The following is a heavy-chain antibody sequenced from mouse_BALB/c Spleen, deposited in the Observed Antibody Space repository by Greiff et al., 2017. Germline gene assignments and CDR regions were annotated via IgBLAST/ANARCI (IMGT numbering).Heavy chain of an antibody. CDR2: IWSGGST. CDR3: ARNWDGNFGGLAY. J-gene: IGHJ3*01. D-gene: IGHD2-1*01. Sequence: VKLMESGPGLVQPSQSLSITCTVSGFSLTSYGVHWVRQSPGKGLEWLGVIWSGGSTDYNAAFISRLSISKDNSKSQVFFKMNSLQANDTAIYYCARNWDGNFGGLAYWGQGTLVTVSA. V-gene: IGHV2-2*02. CDR1: GFSLTSYG.